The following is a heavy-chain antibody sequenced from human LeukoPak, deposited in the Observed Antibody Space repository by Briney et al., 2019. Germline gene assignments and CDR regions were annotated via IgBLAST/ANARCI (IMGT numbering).Heavy chain of an antibody. J-gene: IGHJ4*02. CDR1: GGTFSSYA. Sequence: SVKVSGKASGGTFSSYAISWVRQAPGQGLEWMGRIIPIFGTANYAQKFQGRVTITTDESTSTAYMELSSLRSEDTAVYYCARDPDEFPDDYWGQGTLVTVSS. V-gene: IGHV1-69*05. D-gene: IGHD1-14*01. CDR2: IIPIFGTA. CDR3: ARDPDEFPDDY.